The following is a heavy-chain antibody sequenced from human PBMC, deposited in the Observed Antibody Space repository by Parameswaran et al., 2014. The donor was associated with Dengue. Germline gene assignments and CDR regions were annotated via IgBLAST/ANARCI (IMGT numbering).Heavy chain of an antibody. V-gene: IGHV3-30-3*01. D-gene: IGHD3-3*01. CDR1: GFTFSSYA. J-gene: IGHJ6*02. Sequence: SLKISCAASGFTFSSYAMHWVRQAPGKGLEWVAVISYDGSNKYYADSVKGRFTISRDNSKNTLYLQMNSLRAEDTAVYYCARDLRTIFGVVAKSSYYYYGMDVWGQGTTVTVSS. CDR2: ISYDGSNK. CDR3: ARDLRTIFGVVAKSSYYYYGMDV.